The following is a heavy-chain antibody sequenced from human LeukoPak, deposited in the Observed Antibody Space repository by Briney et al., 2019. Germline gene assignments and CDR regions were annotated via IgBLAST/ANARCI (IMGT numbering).Heavy chain of an antibody. Sequence: GASVKVSCKASGYTFRSYGITWVRQAPGQGLEWMGWINVHRSNYARPLRGRISMTIETSTSTAYMELRSLTSDDTAVYYCARGGGFNPSDYSSYYGLDAWGQGTTVTVSS. CDR1: GYTFRSYG. D-gene: IGHD6-25*01. J-gene: IGHJ6*02. CDR2: INVHRS. CDR3: ARGGGFNPSDYSSYYGLDA. V-gene: IGHV1-18*01.